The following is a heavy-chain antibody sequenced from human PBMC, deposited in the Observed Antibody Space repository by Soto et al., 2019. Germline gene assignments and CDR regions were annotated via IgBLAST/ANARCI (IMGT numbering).Heavy chain of an antibody. J-gene: IGHJ6*02. CDR2: ISFQSGTK. D-gene: IGHD3-22*01. CDR1: GFKFDDFG. V-gene: IGHV3-9*01. Sequence: GGSLRLSCAASGFKFDDFGMHWVRQAPGKGLEWVSSISFQSGTKQYADSVKGRFTISRDNAKNTLYLQMNSLRAEDTAVYYCAREKSYYYDSSGYPDDDVADVWGQGTTVTVSS. CDR3: AREKSYYYDSSGYPDDDVADV.